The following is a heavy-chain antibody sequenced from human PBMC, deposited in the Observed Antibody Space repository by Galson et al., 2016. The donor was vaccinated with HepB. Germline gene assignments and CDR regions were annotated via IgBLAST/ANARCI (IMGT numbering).Heavy chain of an antibody. CDR2: LYYTGIT. CDR1: RGSLTKSDTYS. J-gene: IGHJ3*02. D-gene: IGHD5-24*01. CDR3: ARQLTGGWLQFDAFDI. Sequence: ETLSLTCTVSRGSLTKSDTYSWAWIRQPPGKGLEWIGSLYYTGITYYSPSLKSRVTMSVDTSENQFSLKVTSITAADTAVYYCARQLTGGWLQFDAFDIWGQGTMVAVSP. V-gene: IGHV4-39*01.